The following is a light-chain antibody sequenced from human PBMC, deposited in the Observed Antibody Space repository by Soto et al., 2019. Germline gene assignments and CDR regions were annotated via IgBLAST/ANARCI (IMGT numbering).Light chain of an antibody. CDR2: GAS. V-gene: IGKV3-15*01. J-gene: IGKJ1*01. Sequence: EVVMTQSPDTLSVSPGERAPLYCRARQSVSSSWAWYQQKPGQAPRLLIYGASTRATGVPSRFSGSGSGTELTLTISSLQSEDVAVYYCQHVNNWPPWTFGQGPRVEIK. CDR3: QHVNNWPPWT. CDR1: QSVSSS.